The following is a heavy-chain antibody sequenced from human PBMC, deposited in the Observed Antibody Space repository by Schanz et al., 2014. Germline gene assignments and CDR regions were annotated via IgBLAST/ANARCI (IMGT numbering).Heavy chain of an antibody. CDR3: ASPSGYSDYGTYFDS. Sequence: EVQLVESGGGLVKPGGSLRLSCAASGFTFSSYSMNWVRQAPGKGLEWVSSISSSSSYIYYADSVKGRFTISRDNSRNTLYLQMNSLRTEDTAVYYCASPSGYSDYGTYFDSWGQGTLVTVSS. D-gene: IGHD5-12*01. J-gene: IGHJ4*02. V-gene: IGHV3-21*01. CDR2: ISSSSSYI. CDR1: GFTFSSYS.